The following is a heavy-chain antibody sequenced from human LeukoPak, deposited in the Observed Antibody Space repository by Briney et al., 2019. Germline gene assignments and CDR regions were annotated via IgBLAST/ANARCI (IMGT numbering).Heavy chain of an antibody. CDR3: ARSPPSLTVYVFFAY. V-gene: IGHV4-39*07. J-gene: IGHJ4*02. CDR2: IYYSGST. Sequence: SETLSLTCTVSGGSISSSSYYWGWIRQPPGKGLEWIGSIYYSGSTYYNPSLKSRVTISVDTSKNQISLKLSSVIAADTAVYSCARSPPSLTVYVFFAYGGQEPLVPVPS. CDR1: GGSISSSSYY. D-gene: IGHD3-9*01.